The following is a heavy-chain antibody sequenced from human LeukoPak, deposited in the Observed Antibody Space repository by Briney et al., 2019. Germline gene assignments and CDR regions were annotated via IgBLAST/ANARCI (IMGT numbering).Heavy chain of an antibody. V-gene: IGHV4-59*01. CDR1: GGSISSYY. J-gene: IGHJ5*02. Sequence: SETLSLTCTVSGGSISSYYWSWIRQPPGKGLEWIRYIYYSGSTNYNPSLKNRVTISVDTSKNQFSLKLRSVTGADTAVYYCARLTGYSSESWFDPWGQGTLVTVSS. D-gene: IGHD3-9*01. CDR2: IYYSGST. CDR3: ARLTGYSSESWFDP.